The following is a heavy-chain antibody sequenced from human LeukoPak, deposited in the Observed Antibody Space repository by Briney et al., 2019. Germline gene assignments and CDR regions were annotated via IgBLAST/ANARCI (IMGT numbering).Heavy chain of an antibody. D-gene: IGHD5/OR15-5a*01. CDR1: GFTFDDYA. CDR2: ISWNSGSI. V-gene: IGHV3-9*01. Sequence: PGGSLRLSCAASGFTFDDYAMHWVRHAPGKGLEWVSGISWNSGSIGYADSVKGRFTISRDNAKNSLYLQMNSLRAEDTALYYCAKGRSTYQSYFDYWGQGTLVTVSS. CDR3: AKGRSTYQSYFDY. J-gene: IGHJ4*02.